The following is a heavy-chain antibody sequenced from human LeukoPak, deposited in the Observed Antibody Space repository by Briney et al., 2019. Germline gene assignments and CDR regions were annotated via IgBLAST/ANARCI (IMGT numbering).Heavy chain of an antibody. Sequence: GGSLRLSCAVSGLNFNIYAIHWVRHAPGKGLEWVSGLSLDTERIDYAGSVKGRFIVSRDNTKNSVYLQMNSLTPEDSALYFCTKDVTPGGADVWGQGTTVTVSS. J-gene: IGHJ6*02. CDR3: TKDVTPGGADV. CDR2: LSLDTERI. CDR1: GLNFNIYA. V-gene: IGHV3-9*01. D-gene: IGHD4-17*01.